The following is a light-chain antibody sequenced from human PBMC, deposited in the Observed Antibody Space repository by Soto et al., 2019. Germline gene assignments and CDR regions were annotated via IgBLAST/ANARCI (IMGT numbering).Light chain of an antibody. V-gene: IGKV1-39*01. Sequence: DIQMTQSPPSLSASVGDRVTITCRASQNIARYLNWYQQIPGKAPKLLIYDTSSFQSGVPSRFSGSGSGTDFTLTISRLQPGDFATYYCQQSHITPLTFGGGTRVEIK. J-gene: IGKJ4*01. CDR3: QQSHITPLT. CDR1: QNIARY. CDR2: DTS.